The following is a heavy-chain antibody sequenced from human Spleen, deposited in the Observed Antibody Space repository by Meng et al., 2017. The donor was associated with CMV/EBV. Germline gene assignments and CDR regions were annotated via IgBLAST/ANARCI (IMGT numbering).Heavy chain of an antibody. CDR3: AKDIQSSIAAAGTLVAFDI. D-gene: IGHD6-13*01. J-gene: IGHJ3*02. V-gene: IGHV3-43*01. CDR2: ISWDGSKT. Sequence: GGSLRLSCAASGFMFDDYAMHWVRQAPGKSLEWVSLISWDGSKTDYADSVKGRFTISRDNSKTSLYLQMNSLRTEDTALYYCAKDIQSSIAAAGTLVAFDIWGQGTMVTVSS. CDR1: GFMFDDYA.